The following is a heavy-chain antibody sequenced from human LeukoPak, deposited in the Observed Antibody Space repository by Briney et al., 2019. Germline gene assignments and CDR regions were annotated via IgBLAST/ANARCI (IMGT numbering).Heavy chain of an antibody. CDR2: IKPDGSVT. J-gene: IGHJ4*02. Sequence: EFLGHIKPDGSVTYYFVSVKCRFTISRDNSESSLYLQMSSLRGEDTAVYYCVREGWEHFFDYWGQGTLVTVSS. D-gene: IGHD6-19*01. CDR3: VREGWEHFFDY. V-gene: IGHV3-7*01.